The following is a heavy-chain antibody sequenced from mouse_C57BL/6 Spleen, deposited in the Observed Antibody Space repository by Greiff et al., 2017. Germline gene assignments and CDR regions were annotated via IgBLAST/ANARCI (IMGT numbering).Heavy chain of an antibody. CDR3: AMDYSNSYYFDY. Sequence: QVQLKQPGAELVKPGASVKVSCKASGYTFTSYWMHWVKQRPGQGLEWIGRIHPSDSDTNYNQKFKGKATLTVDKSSSTAYMQLSSLTSEDSAVYYCAMDYSNSYYFDYWGQGTTLTVSS. CDR1: GYTFTSYW. CDR2: IHPSDSDT. J-gene: IGHJ2*01. V-gene: IGHV1-74*01. D-gene: IGHD2-5*01.